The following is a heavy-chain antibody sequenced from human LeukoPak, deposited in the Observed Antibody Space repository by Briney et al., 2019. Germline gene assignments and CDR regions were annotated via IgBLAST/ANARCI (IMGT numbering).Heavy chain of an antibody. CDR3: ARTYYYDSSGYYYRGYFDY. V-gene: IGHV1-69*13. D-gene: IGHD3-22*01. CDR1: GCTFSSYP. CDR2: IIPMYGTS. Sequence: WASVKVSCKATGCTFSSYPISGVRPAPGQGVDWMGGIIPMYGTSNYAQKFQGRVTITAHESTSTAYMELSSLRSEDTAVYYWARTYYYDSSGYYYRGYFDYWGQGTLVTVSS. J-gene: IGHJ4*02.